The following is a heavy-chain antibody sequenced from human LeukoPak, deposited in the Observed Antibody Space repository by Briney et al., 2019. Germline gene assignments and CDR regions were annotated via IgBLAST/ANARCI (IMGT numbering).Heavy chain of an antibody. CDR3: ARSYRSYYYYYMDV. Sequence: ASVKVSCKASGYTFTSYGISWVRQAPGQGLEWMGWISAYNGNTNYAQKLQGRVTMTTDTSTSTAYMELRSLRSEDTAVYYCARSYRSYYYYYMDVWGKGTTVTISS. J-gene: IGHJ6*03. CDR1: GYTFTSYG. D-gene: IGHD2-21*01. CDR2: ISAYNGNT. V-gene: IGHV1-18*01.